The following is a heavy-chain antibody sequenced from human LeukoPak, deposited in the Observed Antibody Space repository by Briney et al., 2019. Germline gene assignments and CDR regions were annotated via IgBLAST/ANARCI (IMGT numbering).Heavy chain of an antibody. CDR1: GFTFSSYA. CDR2: TSGSGGST. V-gene: IGHV3-23*01. CDR3: AKEAGYGDYRPDL. D-gene: IGHD4-17*01. Sequence: GGSLRLSCAASGFTFSSYAMSWVRQAPGKGLEWVSATSGSGGSTYYADSVKGRFTISRDNSKNTLYLQMNSLRAEDTAIYYRAKEAGYGDYRPDLWGRGTLVTVSS. J-gene: IGHJ2*01.